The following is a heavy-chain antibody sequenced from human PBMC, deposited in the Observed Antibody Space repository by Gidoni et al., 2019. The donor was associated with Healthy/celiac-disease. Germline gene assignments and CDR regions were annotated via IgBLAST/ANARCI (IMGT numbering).Heavy chain of an antibody. D-gene: IGHD3-10*01. CDR3: ARDWSVNTVLLLWFGQYGMDV. CDR2: ISYDGSNK. J-gene: IGHJ6*02. Sequence: QLQLVESGAGVVQPGRSTSLSCAASGFTFSSYATPCVRQAPGKGLEGVAVISYDGSNKYYADSVKGRFTISRDNSKNTLYLQMNSLRAEDTAVYYCARDWSVNTVLLLWFGQYGMDVWGQGTTVTVSS. V-gene: IGHV3-30-3*01. CDR1: GFTFSSYA.